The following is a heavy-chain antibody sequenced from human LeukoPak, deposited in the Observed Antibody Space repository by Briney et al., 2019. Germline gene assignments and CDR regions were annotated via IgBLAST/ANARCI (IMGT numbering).Heavy chain of an antibody. CDR2: ISDDGTKR. J-gene: IGHJ5*02. D-gene: IGHD3-3*01. CDR1: GFTFRDSA. Sequence: GSLRLSCSGAGFTFRDSAFHWVRRAPGKGLEWVAVISDDGTKRFYADSVKGRFTISRDNSKDTLYLHMKNLRPEDSAVYYCARESGFMMVGEINADNWFDPWGQGTPVTVSS. CDR3: ARESGFMMVGEINADNWFDP. V-gene: IGHV3-30*04.